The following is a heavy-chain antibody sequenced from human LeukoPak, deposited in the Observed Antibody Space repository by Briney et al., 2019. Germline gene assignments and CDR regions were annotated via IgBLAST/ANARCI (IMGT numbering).Heavy chain of an antibody. CDR2: INHSGST. J-gene: IGHJ5*02. V-gene: IGHV4-34*01. D-gene: IGHD6-13*01. CDR1: GFTFSSYG. CDR3: ARHSPPLRIAAAGTSPDCGFDP. Sequence: GSLRLSCAASGFTFSSYGMSWIRQPPGKGLEWIGEINHSGSTNYNPSLKSRVTISVDTSKNQFSLKLSSVTAADTAVYYCARHSPPLRIAAAGTSPDCGFDPWGQGTLVTVSS.